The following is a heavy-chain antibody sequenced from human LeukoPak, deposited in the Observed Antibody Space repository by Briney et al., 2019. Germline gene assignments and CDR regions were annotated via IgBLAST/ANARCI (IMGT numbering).Heavy chain of an antibody. CDR1: GGSLSSSSYY. Sequence: SETLSLTCTVSGGSLSSSSYYWGWIRQPPGKGLEWIGSIYHSGSTYYNPSLKGRVTISVDTSKNQFSLKLSSVTAADTAVYYCASLPVGYAFDIWGQGTMVTVSS. D-gene: IGHD2-15*01. CDR3: ASLPVGYAFDI. J-gene: IGHJ3*02. V-gene: IGHV4-39*01. CDR2: IYHSGST.